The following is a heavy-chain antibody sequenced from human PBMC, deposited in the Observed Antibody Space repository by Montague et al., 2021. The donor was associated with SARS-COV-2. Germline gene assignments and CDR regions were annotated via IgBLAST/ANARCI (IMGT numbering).Heavy chain of an antibody. D-gene: IGHD3-10*01. V-gene: IGHV3-9*01. CDR2: ISWNSGSI. J-gene: IGHJ3*02. CDR3: AKLGRLLWFGVDNAFDI. CDR1: GFTFDDYA. Sequence: SLRLSCAASGFTFDDYAMHWVRQAPEKGLEWVSGISWNSGSIGYADSVKGRFTISRDNAKNSLYLQMNSLRAEDTALYYCAKLGRLLWFGVDNAFDIWGQGTMVTVSS.